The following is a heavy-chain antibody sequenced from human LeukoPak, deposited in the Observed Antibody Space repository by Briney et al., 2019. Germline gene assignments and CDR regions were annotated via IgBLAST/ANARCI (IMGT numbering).Heavy chain of an antibody. CDR3: ASSSAAGLITFDY. CDR1: GGSISSSSYY. J-gene: IGHJ4*02. V-gene: IGHV4-61*05. CDR2: IYYSGST. D-gene: IGHD6-13*01. Sequence: SETLSLTCTVSGGSISSSSYYWGWIRQPPGKGLEWIGYIYYSGSTNYNPSLKSRVTISVDTSKNQFSLKLSSVTAADTAVYYCASSSAAGLITFDYWGQGTLVTVSS.